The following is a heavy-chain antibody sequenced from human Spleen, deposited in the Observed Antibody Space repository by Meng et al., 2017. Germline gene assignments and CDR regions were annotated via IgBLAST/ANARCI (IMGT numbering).Heavy chain of an antibody. Sequence: GESLRLSCAASGFTFSHYSMNWVRQAPGTGLEWVSSISSSSSFIYYADSVKGRFTISRDNAKNSLYLQMNSLRAEDTALYYFAKDSSYYYGPGSYLIDYWGQGTLVTVSS. V-gene: IGHV3-21*04. CDR3: AKDSSYYYGPGSYLIDY. CDR2: ISSSSSFI. D-gene: IGHD3-10*01. J-gene: IGHJ4*02. CDR1: GFTFSHYS.